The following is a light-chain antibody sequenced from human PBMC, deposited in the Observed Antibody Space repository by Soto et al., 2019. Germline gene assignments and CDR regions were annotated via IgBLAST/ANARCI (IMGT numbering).Light chain of an antibody. CDR2: DAS. V-gene: IGKV1-5*01. CDR1: QSISSW. CDR3: QQYNSYS. J-gene: IGKJ1*01. Sequence: DIQMTQSPSTLSVSVGDRVTITCRASQSISSWLAWYQQKPGKAPKLLIHDASSLESGVPSRFSGSGSGTEFTLTISSLQPDDFATYYCQQYNSYSFGQGTKVDIK.